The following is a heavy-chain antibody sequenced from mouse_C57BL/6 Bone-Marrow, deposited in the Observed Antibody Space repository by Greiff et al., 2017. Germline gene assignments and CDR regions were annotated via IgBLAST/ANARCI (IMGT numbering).Heavy chain of an antibody. CDR3: ARSGYGRGDY. CDR2: IDPEDGET. J-gene: IGHJ2*01. D-gene: IGHD1-1*01. CDR1: GFNIKDYY. Sequence: VQLQPSGAELVKPGASVKLSCTASGFNIKDYYMHWVKQRTEQGLEWIGRIDPEDGETKYATKFQGKATITADTSSNTAYLQLSSLTSEDTAVYYCARSGYGRGDYWGQGTTLTVSS. V-gene: IGHV14-2*01.